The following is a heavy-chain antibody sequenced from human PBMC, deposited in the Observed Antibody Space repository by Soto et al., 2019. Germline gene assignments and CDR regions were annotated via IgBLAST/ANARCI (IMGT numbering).Heavy chain of an antibody. V-gene: IGHV4-4*02. CDR2: IYHSGST. Sequence: QVQLQESGPGLVKPSGTLSLTCAVSGGSISSINWWSWVRQPPGKGREGRGGIYHSGSTNYNQSLRSRVTISVDKSKHHFSLKLSSVTAAHTAVYYCARGSYYYDSSGYYYVGDFDYWGQGTLVTVSS. CDR3: ARGSYYYDSSGYYYVGDFDY. D-gene: IGHD3-22*01. J-gene: IGHJ4*02. CDR1: GGSISSINW.